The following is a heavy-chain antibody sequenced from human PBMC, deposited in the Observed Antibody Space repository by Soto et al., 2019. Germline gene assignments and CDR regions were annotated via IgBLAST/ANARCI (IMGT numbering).Heavy chain of an antibody. CDR3: ARDLIPNYDILTGYSNDAFEI. Sequence: PGGSLRLSCAASGFTFSSYSMNWVRQAPGKGLEWVSSISSSSSYIYYADSVKGRFTISRDNAKNSLYLQMNSLRAEDTAVYYCARDLIPNYDILTGYSNDAFEIWGQGTMVTVSS. V-gene: IGHV3-21*01. D-gene: IGHD3-9*01. CDR1: GFTFSSYS. J-gene: IGHJ3*02. CDR2: ISSSSSYI.